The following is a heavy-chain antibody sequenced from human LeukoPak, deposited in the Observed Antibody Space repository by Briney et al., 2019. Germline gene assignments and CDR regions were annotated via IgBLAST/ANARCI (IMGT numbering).Heavy chain of an antibody. V-gene: IGHV3-64D*09. CDR2: INSNGGST. J-gene: IGHJ4*02. Sequence: GGSLRLSCSVSGFTFSSYAMHWARQAPGKGLQFLSSINSNGGSTYYADSVKGRFTISRDNSKSKLYLQMNRLRSEDTAVYYCVKTGYSSSSDVDYWGQGTLVTVSS. D-gene: IGHD2-2*03. CDR3: VKTGYSSSSDVDY. CDR1: GFTFSSYA.